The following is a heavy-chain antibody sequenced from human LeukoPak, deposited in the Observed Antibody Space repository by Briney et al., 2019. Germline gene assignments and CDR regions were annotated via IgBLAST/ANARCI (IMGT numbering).Heavy chain of an antibody. CDR3: ARNNGNYIMDV. J-gene: IGHJ6*02. CDR1: GFTFRSYG. D-gene: IGHD1-26*01. CDR2: IWYDGSGK. V-gene: IGHV3-33*01. Sequence: GGTLRLSCAASGFTFRSYGIHWVRQAPGKGLGLVTIIWYDGSGKYYSDSVTGRFAISRDNSANIVYLQTNSLTVEATAVYYCARNNGNYIMDVWGQGTPVTVSS.